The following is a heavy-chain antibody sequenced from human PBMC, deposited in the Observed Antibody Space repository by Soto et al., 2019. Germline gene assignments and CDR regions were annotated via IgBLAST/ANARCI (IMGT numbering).Heavy chain of an antibody. CDR1: GFTFSSYG. J-gene: IGHJ4*02. Sequence: QVQLVESGGGVVQPGRSLRLSCAASGFTFSSYGMHWVRQAPGKGLEWVAVISYDGSNKYYADSVKGRFTISRDNSKNTLYLQMNSLRAEDTAVYYCAKEGYDSSGYPDYWCQGTLVTVSS. CDR3: AKEGYDSSGYPDY. V-gene: IGHV3-30*18. D-gene: IGHD3-22*01. CDR2: ISYDGSNK.